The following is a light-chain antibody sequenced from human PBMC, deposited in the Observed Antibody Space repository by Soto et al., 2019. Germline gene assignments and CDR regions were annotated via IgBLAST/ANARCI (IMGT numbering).Light chain of an antibody. CDR2: EVS. CDR3: SSYTSSSTGYV. V-gene: IGLV2-14*01. CDR1: SSDVGGYNY. Sequence: QSALTQSPSGSGSPGQSITISCTGTSSDVGGYNYVSWYQQHPGKAPKLMIYEVSNRPSGVSNRFSGSKSGNTASLTISGLQAEDEADYYCSSYTSSSTGYVFGTGTKVTVL. J-gene: IGLJ1*01.